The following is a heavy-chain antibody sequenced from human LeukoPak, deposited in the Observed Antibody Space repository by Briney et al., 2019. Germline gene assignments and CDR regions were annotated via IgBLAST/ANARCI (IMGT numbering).Heavy chain of an antibody. CDR2: ISGSGGST. CDR3: AKAGPALDGYNRPDY. Sequence: GGSLRLSCAASGFTFSSYAMSWVRQAPGKGLEWVSAISGSGGSTNYADSVKGRFTISSDNSKNTLYLQMNSLRAEDTAVYYCAKAGPALDGYNRPDYWGQGTLVTVSS. D-gene: IGHD5-24*01. CDR1: GFTFSSYA. J-gene: IGHJ4*02. V-gene: IGHV3-23*01.